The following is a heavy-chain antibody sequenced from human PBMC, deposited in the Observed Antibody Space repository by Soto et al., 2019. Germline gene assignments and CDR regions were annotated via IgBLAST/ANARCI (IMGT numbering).Heavy chain of an antibody. CDR1: GFTFSDYY. Sequence: GGSLRLSCAASGFTFSDYYMSWIRQAPGKGLEWVSYISSSSSYTNYADSVKGRFTISRDNAKNSLYLQMNSLRAEDTAVYYCAREGGRRLGYCSSTSCYNGMDVWGQGTTVTVSS. D-gene: IGHD2-2*02. CDR2: ISSSSSYT. V-gene: IGHV3-11*06. J-gene: IGHJ6*02. CDR3: AREGGRRLGYCSSTSCYNGMDV.